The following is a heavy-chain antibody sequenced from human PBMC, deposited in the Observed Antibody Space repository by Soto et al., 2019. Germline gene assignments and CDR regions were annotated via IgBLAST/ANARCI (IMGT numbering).Heavy chain of an antibody. CDR1: GFTFSRAW. Sequence: PGGSLRLTCAASGFTFSRAWMNWVRQAPGKGLEWVGRIRSKRDGGSTDYAAPVKDRFTISRDDSENTLYLQMDSLKTEDTAVHYCTTIAGTLLWFGEFFTAPFDYWGQGA. CDR3: TTIAGTLLWFGEFFTAPFDY. J-gene: IGHJ4*02. V-gene: IGHV3-15*07. CDR2: IRSKRDGGST. D-gene: IGHD3-10*01.